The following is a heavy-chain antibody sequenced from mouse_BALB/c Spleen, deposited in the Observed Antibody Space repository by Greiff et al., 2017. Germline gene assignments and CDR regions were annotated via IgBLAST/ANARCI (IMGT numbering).Heavy chain of an antibody. CDR2: INPSNGRT. Sequence: VQLQQPGAELVKPGASVKLSCKASGYTFTSYWMHWVKQRPGQGLEWIGEINPSNGRTNYNEKFKSKATLTVDKSSSTAYMQLSSLTSEDSAVYYCARRGYGSGYFDYWGQGTTLTVSS. V-gene: IGHV1S81*02. D-gene: IGHD1-1*01. J-gene: IGHJ2*01. CDR3: ARRGYGSGYFDY. CDR1: GYTFTSYW.